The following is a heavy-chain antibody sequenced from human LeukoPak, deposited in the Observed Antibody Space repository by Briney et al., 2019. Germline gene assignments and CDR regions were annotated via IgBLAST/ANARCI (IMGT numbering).Heavy chain of an antibody. J-gene: IGHJ4*02. V-gene: IGHV1-2*02. CDR1: EYTLIGYY. CDR3: ARGGNAAHFFDF. D-gene: IGHD2-2*01. CDR2: INPRSGGT. Sequence: ASVKVSCKASEYTLIGYYMHWVRQAPGQGLEWMGWINPRSGGTNYAEKFQGRVSMTRDTSINTAYMELRRLRFDDTAVYYCARGGNAAHFFDFWGQGSLVTVSS.